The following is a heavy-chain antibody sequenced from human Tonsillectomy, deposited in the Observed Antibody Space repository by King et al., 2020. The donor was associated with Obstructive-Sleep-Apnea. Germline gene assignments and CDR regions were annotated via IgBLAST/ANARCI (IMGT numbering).Heavy chain of an antibody. Sequence: VQLVESGGGVVQPGRSLRLSCAASGFTFSSYGMHWVRQAPGKGLEWVAVISYDGSNKYYADSVKGRFTISRDNSKNTLYLQMNSLRAEDTAVYYCAKGSKGGYPPRGPSSHHYWGQGTLVTVSS. D-gene: IGHD5-18*01. CDR1: GFTFSSYG. V-gene: IGHV3-30*18. CDR3: AKGSKGGYPPRGPSSHHY. CDR2: ISYDGSNK. J-gene: IGHJ4*02.